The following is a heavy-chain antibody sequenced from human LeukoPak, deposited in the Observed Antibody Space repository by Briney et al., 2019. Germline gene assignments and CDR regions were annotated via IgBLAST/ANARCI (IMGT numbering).Heavy chain of an antibody. CDR1: GFTFSSYS. V-gene: IGHV3-21*01. CDR2: ISSSSSYI. Sequence: GGSLRLSCAASGFTFSSYSMNWVRRAPGKGLEWVSSISSSSSYIYYADSVKGRFTISRDNAKNSLYLQMNSLRAEDTAVYYCARDQASGSYFYWGQGTLVTVPS. CDR3: ARDQASGSYFY. D-gene: IGHD1-26*01. J-gene: IGHJ4*02.